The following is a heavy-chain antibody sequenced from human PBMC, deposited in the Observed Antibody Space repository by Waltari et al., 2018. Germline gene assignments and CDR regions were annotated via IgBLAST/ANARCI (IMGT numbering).Heavy chain of an antibody. CDR3: AREFWGSSSSKTFYYYGMDV. Sequence: EVQLVESGGGLVQPGGSLRLSCAASGFTFSSYWMPWVRQAPGKGLGWVANIKHDGRGQYYVDAVNGRCTLSRDNADNSLYLQVNSLRAEDTAVYYCAREFWGSSSSKTFYYYGMDVWGQGTTVTVSS. D-gene: IGHD6-6*01. V-gene: IGHV3-7*01. J-gene: IGHJ6*02. CDR1: GFTFSSYW. CDR2: IKHDGRGQ.